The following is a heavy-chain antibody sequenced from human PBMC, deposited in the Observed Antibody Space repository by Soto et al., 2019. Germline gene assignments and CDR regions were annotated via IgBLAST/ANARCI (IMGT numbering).Heavy chain of an antibody. CDR1: GDSVSSNSAA. D-gene: IGHD6-19*01. CDR2: IYYRSKWYN. J-gene: IGHJ6*02. V-gene: IGHV6-1*01. CDR3: ARDFRGIAVAGLTGGMDV. Sequence: SQTLSLTCAISGDSVSSNSAAWNWIRQSPSRGLEWLGRIYYRSKWYNDYAVSVKSRITINPDTPKNQFSLQLNSVTPEDTAVYYCARDFRGIAVAGLTGGMDVWGQGTTVTVSS.